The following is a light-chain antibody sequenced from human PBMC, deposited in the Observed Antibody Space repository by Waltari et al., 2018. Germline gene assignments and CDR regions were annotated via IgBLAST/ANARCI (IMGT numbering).Light chain of an antibody. CDR1: HSISNN. CDR2: GAS. J-gene: IGKJ3*01. V-gene: IGKV3-15*01. CDR3: QQYNNWPPVFT. Sequence: EIVLTQSPATLSVSPGERATLSCRASHSISNNLAWYQQKPGQAPRLLIYGASARATGIPARFSGRGSGTEFTLTISSLQSEDFAIYYCQQYNNWPPVFTFGPGTKVDF.